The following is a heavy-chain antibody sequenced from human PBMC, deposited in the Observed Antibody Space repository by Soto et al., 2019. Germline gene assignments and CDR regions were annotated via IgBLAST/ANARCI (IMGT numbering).Heavy chain of an antibody. V-gene: IGHV3-64D*06. CDR1: GFSFSSYY. CDR2: ISAHGDST. J-gene: IGHJ4*02. CDR3: VKDRWVDY. D-gene: IGHD1-26*01. Sequence: VSLRLSCSASGFSFSSYYMHWVRQAPGKGLEYVSSISAHGDSTYYTDSVKGRFTISRDNSKNTLYLQMSSLRPEDTAVYYCVKDRWVDYWGQGTLVTVSS.